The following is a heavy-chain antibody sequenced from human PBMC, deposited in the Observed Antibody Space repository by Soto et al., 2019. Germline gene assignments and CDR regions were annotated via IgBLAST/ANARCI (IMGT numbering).Heavy chain of an antibody. CDR3: AKDLVVVAATPFGAFDI. CDR2: ISGSGGST. D-gene: IGHD2-15*01. Sequence: GGSLRLSCAASGFTFSSYAMSWVRQAPGKGLEWVSAISGSGGSTYYADSVKGRFTISRDNSKNTLYLQMNSLRAEDTAVYYCAKDLVVVAATPFGAFDIWGQGTMVTVSS. V-gene: IGHV3-23*01. J-gene: IGHJ3*02. CDR1: GFTFSSYA.